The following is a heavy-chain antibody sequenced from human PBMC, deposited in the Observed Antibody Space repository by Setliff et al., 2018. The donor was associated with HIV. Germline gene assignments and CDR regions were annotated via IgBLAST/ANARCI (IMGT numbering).Heavy chain of an antibody. CDR2: IGGSSSYI. D-gene: IGHD6-19*01. CDR1: GFAFDNYC. V-gene: IGHV3-21*01. CDR3: ARAVHSGWYYFDY. J-gene: IGHJ4*02. Sequence: PGGSLRLSCAASGFAFDNYCMTWVRQAPGKGLEWVSAIGGSSSYIYYADSLKGRFTISRDNAKNSLYLRMNSLRAEDTAVYYCARAVHSGWYYFDYWGQGTLVTVSS.